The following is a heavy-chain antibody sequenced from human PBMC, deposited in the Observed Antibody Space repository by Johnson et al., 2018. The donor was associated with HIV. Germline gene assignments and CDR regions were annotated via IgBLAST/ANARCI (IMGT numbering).Heavy chain of an antibody. D-gene: IGHD6-13*01. CDR1: GFTFDDYA. CDR2: ISWNGGST. CDR3: ARGGAGIAAAEDAFDI. Sequence: VQLVESGGGLVQPGRSLRLSCAASGFTFDDYAMHWVRQAPGKGLEWVSGISWNGGSTGYADSVKGRFTISRDNAKNSLYLQMNSLRAEDTALYYCARGGAGIAAAEDAFDIWGQGTMVTVSS. J-gene: IGHJ3*02. V-gene: IGHV3-9*01.